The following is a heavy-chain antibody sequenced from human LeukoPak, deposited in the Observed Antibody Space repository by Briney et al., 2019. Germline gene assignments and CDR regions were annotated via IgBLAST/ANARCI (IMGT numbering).Heavy chain of an antibody. D-gene: IGHD1-26*01. CDR1: GYTFTGYY. Sequence: ASVKVSCKASGYTFTGYYMHWVRQAPGQGLEWMGWINPNSGGTNYAQKFQGRVTMTRDTSISTAYMELSRLRSDDTAVYYCARDREWELPNYDYWGQGTLVTVSS. CDR3: ARDREWELPNYDY. V-gene: IGHV1-2*02. CDR2: INPNSGGT. J-gene: IGHJ4*02.